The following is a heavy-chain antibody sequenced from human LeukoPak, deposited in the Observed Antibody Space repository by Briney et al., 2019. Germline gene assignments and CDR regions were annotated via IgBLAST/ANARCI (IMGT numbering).Heavy chain of an antibody. CDR1: GFTFSSYA. D-gene: IGHD3-22*01. CDR3: AKAHSDYCDSSGYYYRDY. CDR2: ISGSGGST. Sequence: GGSLRLSCAASGFTFSSYAMSWVRQAPGKGLEWVSAISGSGGSTYYADSVKGRFTISRDNSKNALYLQMNSLRAEDTAVYYCAKAHSDYCDSSGYYYRDYWGQGTLVTVSS. V-gene: IGHV3-23*01. J-gene: IGHJ4*02.